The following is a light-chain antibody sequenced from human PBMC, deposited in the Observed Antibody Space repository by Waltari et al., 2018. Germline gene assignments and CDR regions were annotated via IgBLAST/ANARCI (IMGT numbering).Light chain of an antibody. CDR1: QSVLYNSNNKNY. V-gene: IGKV4-1*01. CDR2: WAS. CDR3: QQYYTTPFT. Sequence: DFVMTQSPDSLAVSLGERATINCKSSQSVLYNSNNKNYLAWYQQKPGQSPKLLIYWASTRESGVPDRFTGSGSGTDFSLTISGLQAEDVAVYYCQQYYTTPFTFGGGTKVQIK. J-gene: IGKJ4*01.